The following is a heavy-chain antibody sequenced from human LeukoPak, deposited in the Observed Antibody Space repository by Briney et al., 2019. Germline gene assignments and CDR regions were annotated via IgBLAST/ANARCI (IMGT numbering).Heavy chain of an antibody. CDR1: GYTFASSW. CDR3: AGVLRFFDWFLDY. CDR2: IYPGDSDT. J-gene: IGHJ4*02. V-gene: IGHV5-51*01. D-gene: IGHD3-9*01. Sequence: GESLKISCKGSGYTFASSWIGWVRQVPEKGLEWMGIIYPGDSDTRYSPSFQGQVTMSADKSISTAYLQWSSLKASDTAVYYCAGVLRFFDWFLDYWGQGTLVTVSS.